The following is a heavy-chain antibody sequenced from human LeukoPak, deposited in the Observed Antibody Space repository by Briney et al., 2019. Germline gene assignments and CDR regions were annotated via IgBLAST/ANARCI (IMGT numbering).Heavy chain of an antibody. J-gene: IGHJ4*02. CDR3: ARDTYGGNPPEY. D-gene: IGHD4-23*01. V-gene: IGHV1-46*01. CDR1: GYTFTSYY. Sequence: ASVKVSCKASGYTFTSYYMHWVRQAPGQGLEWMGIINPSVGSTTYAQKFQGRVTMTRDTSTSTVYMELSSLRSEDTAVYYYARDTYGGNPPEYWGQGTLVTVSS. CDR2: INPSVGST.